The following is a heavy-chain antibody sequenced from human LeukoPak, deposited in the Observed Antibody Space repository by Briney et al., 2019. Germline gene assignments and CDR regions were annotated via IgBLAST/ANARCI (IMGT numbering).Heavy chain of an antibody. CDR3: ARANSYYYDSSGYYY. Sequence: PSETLSLTCTVSGGSISSYYWSWIRQPPGKGLEWIGYIYYSGSTNYNPSLKSRVTISVDTSKNQFSLKLSSVTAADTAVYYRARANSYYYDSSGYYYWGQGTLVTVSS. J-gene: IGHJ4*02. CDR2: IYYSGST. V-gene: IGHV4-59*01. D-gene: IGHD3-22*01. CDR1: GGSISSYY.